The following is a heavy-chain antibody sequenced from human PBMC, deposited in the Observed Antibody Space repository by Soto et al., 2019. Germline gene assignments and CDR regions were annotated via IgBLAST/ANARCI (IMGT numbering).Heavy chain of an antibody. V-gene: IGHV1-2*04. J-gene: IGHJ4*02. Sequence: GASVKVSCKASGYTFTGYYMHWVRQAPGQGLEWMGWINPNSGGTNYAQKFQGWVTMTRDTSISTAYMELSRLRSDDTAVYYCARGARTLNWNDLRRDFDYWGQGTLVTVSS. CDR3: ARGARTLNWNDLRRDFDY. CDR2: INPNSGGT. D-gene: IGHD1-1*01. CDR1: GYTFTGYY.